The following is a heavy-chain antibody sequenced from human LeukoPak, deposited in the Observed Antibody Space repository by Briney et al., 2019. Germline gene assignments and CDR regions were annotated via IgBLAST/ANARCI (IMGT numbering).Heavy chain of an antibody. CDR1: GFTFSNYE. CDR3: ARDLGQYYDTSDNWFDP. V-gene: IGHV3-48*03. CDR2: ISSSGSTI. D-gene: IGHD3-22*01. Sequence: PGGSLRLSCAASGFTFSNYEMNWVRQAPGKGLEWLSYISSSGSTIYYADSVRGRFTSSRDNAKNTLNLQMNSLRAEDTAVYYCARDLGQYYDTSDNWFDPWGQGTLVTVSS. J-gene: IGHJ5*02.